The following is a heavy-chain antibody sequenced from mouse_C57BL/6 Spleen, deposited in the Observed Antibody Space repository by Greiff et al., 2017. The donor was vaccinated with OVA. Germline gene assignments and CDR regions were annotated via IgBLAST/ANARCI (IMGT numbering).Heavy chain of an antibody. CDR2: ISSGSSTI. J-gene: IGHJ1*03. Sequence: VQLQASGGGLVKPGGSLKLSCAASGFPFSDYGMHWVRQAPETGLEWVAYISSGSSTIYYADTVTGRFTISRDNAKNTLFLQMTSLRSEDTAMYYCARGLTGTFDWYFDVWGTGTTVTVSS. CDR1: GFPFSDYG. CDR3: ARGLTGTFDWYFDV. V-gene: IGHV5-17*01. D-gene: IGHD4-1*01.